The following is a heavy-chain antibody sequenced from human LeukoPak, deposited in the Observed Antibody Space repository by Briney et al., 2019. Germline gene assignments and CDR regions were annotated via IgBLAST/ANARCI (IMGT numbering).Heavy chain of an antibody. J-gene: IGHJ6*02. V-gene: IGHV4-34*01. CDR3: ARWYSSSWYYYYGMDV. D-gene: IGHD6-13*01. CDR1: GGSFSGYY. Sequence: SETLSLTCAVYGGSFSGYYWSWIRQPPGKGLEWIGEINHSGSTNYNPSLKSRVTISVDTSKNQFSLKLSSVTAADTAVYYCARWYSSSWYYYYGMDVWGQGTTVTVS. CDR2: INHSGST.